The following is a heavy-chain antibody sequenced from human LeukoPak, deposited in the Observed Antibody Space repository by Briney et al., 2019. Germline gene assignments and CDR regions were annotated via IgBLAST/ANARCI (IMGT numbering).Heavy chain of an antibody. D-gene: IGHD4-17*01. J-gene: IGHJ4*02. CDR3: ARNRRTAVATGLFDF. V-gene: IGHV3-7*01. Sequence: GGSLRLSCAASGFTFSNYWMSWVRQAPGKGLQWVANIKEDGSETYYVDSVKGRFTISRDNAKNSVYLQMNSLRADDTAVYYCARNRRTAVATGLFDFWGQGTLATVS. CDR2: IKEDGSET. CDR1: GFTFSNYW.